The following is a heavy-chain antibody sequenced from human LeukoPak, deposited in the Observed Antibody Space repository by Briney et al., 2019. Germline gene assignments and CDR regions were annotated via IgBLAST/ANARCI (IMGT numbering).Heavy chain of an antibody. V-gene: IGHV4-34*01. J-gene: IGHJ3*02. CDR3: ARCRYSSGADAFDI. CDR1: GGSFSGYY. D-gene: IGHD6-19*01. Sequence: KPSETLSLTCAVYGGSFSGYYWSWIRQPPGKGLEWIGEINHSGSTNCNPSLKSRVTISVDTSKNQFSLKLSSVAAADTAVYYCARCRYSSGADAFDIWGQGTMVTVSS. CDR2: INHSGST.